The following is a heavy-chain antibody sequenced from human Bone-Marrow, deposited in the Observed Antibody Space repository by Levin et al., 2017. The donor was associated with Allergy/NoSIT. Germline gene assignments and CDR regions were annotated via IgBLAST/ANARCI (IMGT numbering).Heavy chain of an antibody. CDR3: ARPGALRYSRSGDDY. V-gene: IGHV5-10-1*01. CDR2: IDPSDSYI. Sequence: PGGSLRLSCTGSGYIFTNYWISWVRQMPGKGLEWMGRIDPSDSYITYSPSFQGHVTISVDKSTNTAYLQWSSLKASDSAMYYCARPGALRYSRSGDDYWGQGTLVTVSS. J-gene: IGHJ4*02. CDR1: GYIFTNYW. D-gene: IGHD3-9*01.